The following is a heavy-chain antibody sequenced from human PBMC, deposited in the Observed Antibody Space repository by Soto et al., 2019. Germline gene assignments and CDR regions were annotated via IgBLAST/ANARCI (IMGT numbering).Heavy chain of an antibody. CDR3: ARDPSPYDFWRGYSVWGLDY. CDR1: GFTFSSYM. CDR2: ISSSSNYK. Sequence: VQLVESGGGLVKPGGSLRLSCAASGFTFSSYMMNWVRQAPGKGLEWVSSISSSSNYKYYADSVKGRFTISRDNAKNSLYLQMNSLRAEDTAVYYCARDPSPYDFWRGYSVWGLDYWGQGTLVTVSS. V-gene: IGHV3-21*01. J-gene: IGHJ4*02. D-gene: IGHD3-3*01.